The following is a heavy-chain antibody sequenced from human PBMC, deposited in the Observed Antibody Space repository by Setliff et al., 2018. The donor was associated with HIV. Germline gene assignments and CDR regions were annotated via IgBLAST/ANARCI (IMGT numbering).Heavy chain of an antibody. CDR1: GYSMSSGYY. CDR3: AKTYYYDSSGYYYFDS. CDR2: ISSGGDRT. D-gene: IGHD3-22*01. J-gene: IGHJ4*02. V-gene: IGHV3-23*01. Sequence: ETLSLTCGVSGYSMSSGYYWGWIRQPPGKGLEWVSAISSGGDRTYHADSVRGRFTISRDNSKNSLYLQMNSLRAEDTAVYYCAKTYYYDSSGYYYFDSWGQGTLVTVSS.